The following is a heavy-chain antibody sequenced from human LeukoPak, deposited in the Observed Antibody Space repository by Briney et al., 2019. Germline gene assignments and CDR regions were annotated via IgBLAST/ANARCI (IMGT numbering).Heavy chain of an antibody. Sequence: ASVKVSCKASGGTFSSYAISWVRQAPGQGLEWMGWIDPNSGGTNFAQKFQGRVTMTRDTSISTTYMELSRLRSDDTAVYYCARELFYSSGTKSNRVDYWGQGTLVTVSS. J-gene: IGHJ4*02. CDR1: GGTFSSYA. V-gene: IGHV1-2*02. D-gene: IGHD6-19*01. CDR3: ARELFYSSGTKSNRVDY. CDR2: IDPNSGGT.